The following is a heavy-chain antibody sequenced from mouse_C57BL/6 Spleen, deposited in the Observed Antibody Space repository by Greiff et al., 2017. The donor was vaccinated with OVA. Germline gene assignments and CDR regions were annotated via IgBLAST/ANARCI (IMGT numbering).Heavy chain of an antibody. J-gene: IGHJ3*01. CDR2: INPSTGGT. CDR1: GYSFTGYY. V-gene: IGHV1-42*01. D-gene: IGHD2-4*01. Sequence: EVKLQESGPELVKPGASVKISCKASGYSFTGYYMNWVKQSPEKSLEWIGEINPSTGGTTYNQKFKAKATLTVDKSSSTAYMQLKSLTSEDSAVYYCARDYDPAWFAYWGQGTLVTVSA. CDR3: ARDYDPAWFAY.